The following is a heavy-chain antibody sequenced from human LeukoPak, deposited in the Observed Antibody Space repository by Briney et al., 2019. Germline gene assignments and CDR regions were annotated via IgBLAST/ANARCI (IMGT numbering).Heavy chain of an antibody. D-gene: IGHD2-15*01. CDR3: ARGLSAIVY. J-gene: IGHJ4*02. V-gene: IGHV4-30-2*01. Sequence: SQTLSLTCTVSGGSISSGGYYWSWIRQPPGKGLEWIGEINHSGSTNYNPSLKSRVTISVDTSKNQFSLKLSSVTAADTAVYYCARGLSAIVYWGQGTLVTVSS. CDR2: INHSGST. CDR1: GGSISSGGYY.